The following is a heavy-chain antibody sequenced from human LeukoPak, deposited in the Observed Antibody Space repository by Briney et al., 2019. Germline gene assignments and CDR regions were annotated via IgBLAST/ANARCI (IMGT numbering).Heavy chain of an antibody. J-gene: IGHJ4*02. V-gene: IGHV3-30*18. D-gene: IGHD1-1*01. CDR2: ISYDGSNK. CDR1: GFTFSSYG. CDR3: AKASNWNGPDY. Sequence: GRSLRLSCAASGFTFSSYGMHWVRQAPGKGLEWVAVISYDGSNKYYADSVKGRFTISRDNSKNTLYLQMNCLRAEDTAVYYCAKASNWNGPDYWGQGTLVTVSS.